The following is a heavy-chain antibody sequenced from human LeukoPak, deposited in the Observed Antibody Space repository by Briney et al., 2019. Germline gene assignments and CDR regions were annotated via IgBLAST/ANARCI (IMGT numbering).Heavy chain of an antibody. J-gene: IGHJ4*02. CDR2: MYHSGNT. CDR1: GYSISSGYY. CDR3: ARLRGQGFDS. Sequence: SETLSLSCAVSGYSISSGYYWGWIRQPPGKGLESIGSMYHSGNTYYNPSLMSRVTISIDTSKNQFSLKLSSVTAADTAIYYCARLRGQGFDSWGQGTLVTVSS. V-gene: IGHV4-38-2*01.